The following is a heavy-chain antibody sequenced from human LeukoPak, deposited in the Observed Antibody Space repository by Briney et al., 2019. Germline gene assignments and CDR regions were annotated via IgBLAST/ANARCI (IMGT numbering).Heavy chain of an antibody. V-gene: IGHV3-7*01. CDR2: IKQDGSEK. CDR1: GFTFSSYW. J-gene: IGHJ4*02. D-gene: IGHD6-25*01. Sequence: GGSLRLSCAASGFTFSSYWMSWVRQAPGKGLECVANIKQDGSEKYYVDSVRGRFTLSRDNAKNTLYLQMNSLRVEDTAVYYCATSAARAIESWGQGTLVTVSS. CDR3: ATSAARAIES.